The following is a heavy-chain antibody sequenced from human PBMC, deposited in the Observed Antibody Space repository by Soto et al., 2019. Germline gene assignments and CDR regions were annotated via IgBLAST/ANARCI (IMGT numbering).Heavy chain of an antibody. CDR2: IYSGGIT. Sequence: PGGSLRLSCAASGFTVSSNYRSWVRQAPGKGLEWVSVIYSGGITYYADSVKGRFTISRDKSKNTLYLQMNSLRAEDTAVYYCARDLGTGPFDYWGQGTLVTVSS. D-gene: IGHD7-27*01. CDR3: ARDLGTGPFDY. J-gene: IGHJ4*02. CDR1: GFTVSSNY. V-gene: IGHV3-53*01.